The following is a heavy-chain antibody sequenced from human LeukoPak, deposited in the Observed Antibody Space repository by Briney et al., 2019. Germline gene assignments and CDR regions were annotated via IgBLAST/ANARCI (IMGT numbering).Heavy chain of an antibody. D-gene: IGHD5-18*01. CDR1: GYTFTGYY. Sequence: ASVKVSCKASGYTFTGYYMHWVRQAPGQGLEWIGWINPNSGGTNYAQKLQGRVTMTTDTSTSTAYMELRSLRSDDTAVYYCARAQSISGYSSDYWGQGTLVTVSS. V-gene: IGHV1-2*02. CDR2: INPNSGGT. J-gene: IGHJ4*02. CDR3: ARAQSISGYSSDY.